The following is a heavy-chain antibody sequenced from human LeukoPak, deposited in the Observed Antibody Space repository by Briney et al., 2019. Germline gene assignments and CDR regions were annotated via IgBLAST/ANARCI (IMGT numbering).Heavy chain of an antibody. V-gene: IGHV4-59*01. CDR1: GGSISLYY. J-gene: IGHJ4*02. CDR3: ARDSSSSAFDY. CDR2: IFYSGST. Sequence: PSETLPLTCTVSGGSISLYYWSWIRQTPGKGLEWIGYIFYSGSTNYNPSLKSRVTISVDTSKNQFSLKLSSAAAADTAVYYCARDSSSSAFDYWGQGTLVTVSS. D-gene: IGHD6-6*01.